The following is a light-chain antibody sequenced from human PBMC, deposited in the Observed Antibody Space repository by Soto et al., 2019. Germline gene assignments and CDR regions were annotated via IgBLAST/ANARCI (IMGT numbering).Light chain of an antibody. V-gene: IGKV1-5*03. CDR2: KAS. CDR1: QSISSW. CDR3: QQYNSYLLT. J-gene: IGKJ4*01. Sequence: DIQMTQSPSTLSASVGDRVTITCRASQSISSWLSWYQQKPGKAPKLLIYKASSLESGVPSRFSGSGSGTEFTLTISSLQPDDFATYYCQQYNSYLLTFGGGTKVEIK.